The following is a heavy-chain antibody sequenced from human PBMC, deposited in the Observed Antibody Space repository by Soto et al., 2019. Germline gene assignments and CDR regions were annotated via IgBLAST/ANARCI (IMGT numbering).Heavy chain of an antibody. V-gene: IGHV3-23*01. Sequence: GGSLRLSCAASGFTFSSYAMSWVRQAPGKGLEWVSAISGSGGSTYYADSVKGRFTISRDNSKNTLYLQMNSLRAEDTAVYYCAKHLQAAFGVVIRGFDYWGQGTLVTVSS. D-gene: IGHD3-3*01. CDR3: AKHLQAAFGVVIRGFDY. CDR1: GFTFSSYA. J-gene: IGHJ4*02. CDR2: ISGSGGST.